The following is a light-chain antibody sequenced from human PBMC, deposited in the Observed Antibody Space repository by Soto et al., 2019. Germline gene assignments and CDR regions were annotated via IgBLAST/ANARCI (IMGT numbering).Light chain of an antibody. CDR3: QQSSTAPFT. J-gene: IGKJ3*01. CDR1: QSISSW. V-gene: IGKV1-5*01. Sequence: DIQMTQSPSTLSASVGDRVTITCRASQSISSWLAWYQQKPGRAPKLLIYDASSLESGVPSRFSGSGSRTDFTLTISSLQPEDFATYYCQQSSTAPFTFGPGTKVDNK. CDR2: DAS.